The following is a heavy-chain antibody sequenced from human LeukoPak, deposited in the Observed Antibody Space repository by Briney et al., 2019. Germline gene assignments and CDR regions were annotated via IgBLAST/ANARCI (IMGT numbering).Heavy chain of an antibody. V-gene: IGHV4-39*07. D-gene: IGHD3-22*01. CDR3: AREGSSGYLSDYYMDV. J-gene: IGHJ6*03. Sequence: PSETLSLTCNVSGGSISSSSYFWGWIRQSPGKGLEWIGSVFYSGSTYYNPSLKSRVSISVDTSKNQFSLKLSSVTAADTAVYYCAREGSSGYLSDYYMDVWGKGTTVTISS. CDR1: GGSISSSSYF. CDR2: VFYSGST.